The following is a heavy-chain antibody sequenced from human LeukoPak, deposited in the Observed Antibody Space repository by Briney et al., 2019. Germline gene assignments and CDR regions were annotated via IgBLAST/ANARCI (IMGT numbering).Heavy chain of an antibody. CDR1: GGTFSSDA. CDR3: ARDDLDSGDYRGAAYNWFDP. D-gene: IGHD4-17*01. J-gene: IGHJ5*02. V-gene: IGHV1-69*06. CDR2: IIPIFGTA. Sequence: SVKVSCKASGGTFSSDAISCVRQAPGQGLEWMGGIIPIFGTANYAQKFQGRVTITADKSTSTAYMELSSLRSEDTAVYYCARDDLDSGDYRGAAYNWFDPWGQGTLVTVSS.